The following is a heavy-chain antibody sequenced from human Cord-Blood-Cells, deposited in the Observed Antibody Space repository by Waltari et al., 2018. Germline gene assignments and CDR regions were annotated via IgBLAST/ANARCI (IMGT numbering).Heavy chain of an antibody. J-gene: IGHJ2*01. CDR2: IIPILCIA. V-gene: IGHV1-69*09. CDR1: GGTFGSYA. Sequence: QVQLVQSGAEVKKPGSWVQISCRASGGTFGSYAISWFRQSPGQELEWMGRIIPILCIANYAQKFKGRVTITADKSTSTAYMEMSSLSSEDTAVYCCAREVTIFGVVISYWYFDLWGRGTLVTVSS. D-gene: IGHD3-3*01. CDR3: AREVTIFGVVISYWYFDL.